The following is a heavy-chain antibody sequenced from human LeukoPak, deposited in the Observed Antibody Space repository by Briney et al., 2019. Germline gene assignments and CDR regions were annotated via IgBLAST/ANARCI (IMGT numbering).Heavy chain of an antibody. CDR1: GGSFSGYY. J-gene: IGHJ6*02. CDR2: INHSGST. D-gene: IGHD5/OR15-5a*01. V-gene: IGHV4-34*01. Sequence: SETLSLTCAVYGGSFSGYYWSWIRQPPGKGLEWIGEINHSGSTNYNPSLKSRVTISVDTSKNQFSLKLSSVTAADTAVYYCARGRGYSVVAGPKETNRYYYGMDVWGQGTTVTVSS. CDR3: ARGRGYSVVAGPKETNRYYYGMDV.